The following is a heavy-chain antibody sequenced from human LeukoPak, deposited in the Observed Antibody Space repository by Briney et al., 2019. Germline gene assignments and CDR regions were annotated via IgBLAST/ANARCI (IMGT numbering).Heavy chain of an antibody. V-gene: IGHV3-30*04. CDR1: GFTFSTYP. D-gene: IGHD1-14*01. J-gene: IGHJ3*02. Sequence: GGSLRLSCVASGFTFSTYPMHWVRQAPGKGLEWLAAISSDGSNKYYADSVKGRFTISRDNSKNTLYLQMNTLRAEDTAVYYCARRRNDAFDIWGQGTMVTVSS. CDR3: ARRRNDAFDI. CDR2: ISSDGSNK.